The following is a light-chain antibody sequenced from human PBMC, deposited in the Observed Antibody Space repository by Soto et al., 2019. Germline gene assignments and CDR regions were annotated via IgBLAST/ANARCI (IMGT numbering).Light chain of an antibody. J-gene: IGKJ1*01. CDR2: GAS. Sequence: EIVLTQSPGTLSLSPGERATLSCRASRSVSSNYLAWYQQKPGQAPRLLIYGASSRATGIPDRFSGSGSGTDFTLTISRLEPEDFAVYYCQQYGSSPTFGQGTKVEIK. CDR3: QQYGSSPT. CDR1: RSVSSNY. V-gene: IGKV3-20*01.